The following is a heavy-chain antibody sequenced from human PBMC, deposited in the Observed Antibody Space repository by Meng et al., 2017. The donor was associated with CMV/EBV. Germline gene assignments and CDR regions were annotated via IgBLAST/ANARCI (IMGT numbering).Heavy chain of an antibody. Sequence: GESLKISCAASGFTFSSYSMNWVRQAPGKGLEWVTSISSSSSYIYYADSVKGRFTISRDNAKNSLYLQMNSLRAEDTDVYYCARELPNSLADYWGQGTLVTVS. D-gene: IGHD4-23*01. CDR2: ISSSSSYI. V-gene: IGHV3-21*01. J-gene: IGHJ4*02. CDR1: GFTFSSYS. CDR3: ARELPNSLADY.